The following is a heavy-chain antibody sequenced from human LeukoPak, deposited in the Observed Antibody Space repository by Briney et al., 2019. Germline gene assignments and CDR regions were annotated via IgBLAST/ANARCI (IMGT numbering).Heavy chain of an antibody. V-gene: IGHV1-18*01. CDR3: ARDRGMVHAFDI. Sequence: ASVKVSCKASGYTFTSYGISWVRQAPGQGLEWMGWISAYNGNTNYAQKFQGRVTITTDESTSTAYMELSSLRSEDTAVYYCARDRGMVHAFDIWGQGTMVTVSS. CDR1: GYTFTSYG. D-gene: IGHD3-10*01. CDR2: ISAYNGNT. J-gene: IGHJ3*02.